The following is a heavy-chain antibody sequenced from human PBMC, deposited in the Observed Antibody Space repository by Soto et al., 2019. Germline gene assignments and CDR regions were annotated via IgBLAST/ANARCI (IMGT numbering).Heavy chain of an antibody. D-gene: IGHD6-13*01. V-gene: IGHV1-18*01. CDR2: ISANNDNT. CDR3: ARDDDALAPRSCCGARFDY. CDR1: GYRFNNYG. Sequence: QVQLVQSGQEVKKPGASGKVSCRASGYRFNNYGSTWVRQAPGQGLEWVGWISANNDNTNSEQKFQGRVSMATATSTTATYMELRNLRSDDTAVYYCARDDDALAPRSCCGARFDYWGQGTLVTVSP. J-gene: IGHJ4*02.